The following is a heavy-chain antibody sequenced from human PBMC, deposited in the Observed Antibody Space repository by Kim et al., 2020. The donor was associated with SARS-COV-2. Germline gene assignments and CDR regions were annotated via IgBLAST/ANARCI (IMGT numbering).Heavy chain of an antibody. CDR1: GGSISSYY. Sequence: SETLSLTCTVSGGSISSYYWSWIRQPPGKGLEWIGYIYYSGSTNYNPSLKSRVTISVDTSKNQFSLKLSSVTAADTAGYYCARNLGMYSSSLPNWFDPWG. CDR3: ARNLGMYSSSLPNWFDP. V-gene: IGHV4-59*01. J-gene: IGHJ5*02. CDR2: IYYSGST. D-gene: IGHD6-13*01.